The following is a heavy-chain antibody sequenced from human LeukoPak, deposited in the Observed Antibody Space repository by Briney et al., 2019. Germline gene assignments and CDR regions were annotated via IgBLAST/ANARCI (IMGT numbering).Heavy chain of an antibody. CDR3: TTPGIVVAGTIGYYFDY. Sequence: PGGSLRLSCAVSGFTFSNAWISWVRQAPGKGLEWVGRIKSKTDGGTTDYAAPVKGRFTISRDDSKNTLYLQMNSLKTEDTAVYYCTTPGIVVAGTIGYYFDYWGQGTLVTVSS. V-gene: IGHV3-15*01. CDR2: IKSKTDGGTT. J-gene: IGHJ4*02. CDR1: GFTFSNAW. D-gene: IGHD6-19*01.